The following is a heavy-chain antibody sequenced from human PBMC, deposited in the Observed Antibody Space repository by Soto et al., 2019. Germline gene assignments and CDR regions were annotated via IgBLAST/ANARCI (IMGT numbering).Heavy chain of an antibody. CDR3: AKTATYVDGYDNTGYSSEDY. CDR2: ISHDGRKR. V-gene: IGHV3-30*18. Sequence: VQLVESGGGVVLPGRSVRLSCEVSGFTFSDFGLDWVRQAPGKGLEWVAIISHDGRKRFYADSVKGRFTISRDNSKNTLYLQMSSLRPEDTALYYCAKTATYVDGYDNTGYSSEDYWGHGTLVTVSS. D-gene: IGHD3-22*01. CDR1: GFTFSDFG. J-gene: IGHJ4*01.